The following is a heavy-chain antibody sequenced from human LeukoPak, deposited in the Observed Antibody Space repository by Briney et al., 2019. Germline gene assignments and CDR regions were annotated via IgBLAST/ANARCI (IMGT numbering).Heavy chain of an antibody. CDR3: ARTPLLTISTYYYYMDV. CDR2: ISYDGSNK. Sequence: GGSLRLSCAASGFTFSSYAMHWVRQAPGKGLEWVAVISYDGSNKYYADSVKGRFTISRDNAKNSLYLQMDSLRAEDTALYHCARTPLLTISTYYYYMDVWGKGTTVTVSS. J-gene: IGHJ6*03. V-gene: IGHV3-30-3*01. D-gene: IGHD3-3*01. CDR1: GFTFSSYA.